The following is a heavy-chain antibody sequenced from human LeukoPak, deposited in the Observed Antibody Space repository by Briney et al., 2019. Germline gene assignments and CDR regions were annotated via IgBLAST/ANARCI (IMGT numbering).Heavy chain of an antibody. Sequence: PGGSLRLSCAASGFTFSSYAMHWVRQAPGNGLEWVAVISYDGSNKYYADSVKGRFTISRDNSKNTLYLQMNSLRAEDTAVYYCARGPRGSSSSRRFDYWGQGTLVTVSS. J-gene: IGHJ4*02. CDR1: GFTFSSYA. D-gene: IGHD6-6*01. CDR2: ISYDGSNK. CDR3: ARGPRGSSSSRRFDY. V-gene: IGHV3-30-3*01.